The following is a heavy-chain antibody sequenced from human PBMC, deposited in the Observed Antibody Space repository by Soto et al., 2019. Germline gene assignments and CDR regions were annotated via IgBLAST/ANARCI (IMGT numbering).Heavy chain of an antibody. CDR1: GFTFSNAW. CDR2: IKSKTDGGTT. CDR3: ATESCDDSSGYDAFDI. D-gene: IGHD3-22*01. Sequence: GSLRLSCAASGFTFSNAWMSWVRQAPGKGLEWVGRIKSKTDGGTTDYAAPVKGRFTISRDDSKNTLYLQMNRLKTEDTTVYYFATESCDDSSGYDAFDIWGEGTMVTVSS. V-gene: IGHV3-15*01. J-gene: IGHJ3*02.